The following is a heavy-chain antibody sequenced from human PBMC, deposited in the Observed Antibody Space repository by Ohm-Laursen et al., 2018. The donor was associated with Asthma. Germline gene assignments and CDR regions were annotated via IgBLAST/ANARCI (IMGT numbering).Heavy chain of an antibody. D-gene: IGHD3-3*01. Sequence: SLRLSCTDSGFTFSSHAMSWVRQAPGKGLGWVAVGGSYYDGGLKYYADSVNGRFTVSRDDSKNTLYLQMNSLRPDDTAVYYCARDVMEWYLPAFDFWGQGTLVTVSS. V-gene: IGHV3-30-3*01. CDR2: GGSYYDGGLK. J-gene: IGHJ4*02. CDR3: ARDVMEWYLPAFDF. CDR1: GFTFSSHA.